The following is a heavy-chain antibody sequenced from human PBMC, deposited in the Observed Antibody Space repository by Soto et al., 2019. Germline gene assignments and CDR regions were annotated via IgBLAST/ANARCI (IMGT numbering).Heavy chain of an antibody. Sequence: QVQLVQSGAEVKKPGSSVKVSCKASGGTFSSYAISWVRQAPGQGLEWMGGIIPIFGTANYAQKFQGRVTITADESTSTAYMELSSLRSEDTAVYYCAREPWVDSSSHNGDYYGMDVWGQGTTVTVSS. CDR1: GGTFSSYA. CDR2: IIPIFGTA. J-gene: IGHJ6*02. CDR3: AREPWVDSSSHNGDYYGMDV. V-gene: IGHV1-69*12. D-gene: IGHD6-13*01.